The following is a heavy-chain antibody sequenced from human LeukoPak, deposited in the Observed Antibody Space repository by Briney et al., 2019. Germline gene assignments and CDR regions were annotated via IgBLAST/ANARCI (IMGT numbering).Heavy chain of an antibody. Sequence: SETLSLTCTVSGGSISSYYWSWIRQPPGKGLEWIGYIYYSGSTNYNPSLKSRVTISVDTSKNQFSLKLSSVTAADTAVYYCARVGIVATPHFDYWGQGTLVTVSS. V-gene: IGHV4-59*01. D-gene: IGHD5-12*01. CDR3: ARVGIVATPHFDY. CDR2: IYYSGST. CDR1: GGSISSYY. J-gene: IGHJ4*02.